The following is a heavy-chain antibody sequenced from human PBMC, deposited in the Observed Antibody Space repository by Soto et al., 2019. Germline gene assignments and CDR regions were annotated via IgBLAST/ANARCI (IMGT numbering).Heavy chain of an antibody. D-gene: IGHD2-21*02. CDR3: ARRYCASDNCPLFYYFVDL. J-gene: IGHJ6*02. Sequence: GASVKVSCKASGGTFNKFAFSWVRQALGQGLEWLGGIISVFRSANYEKRFRGRITITADEYTSTVYLYLNDLRSDDTAVYYCARRYCASDNCPLFYYFVDLWGLGTTVTVSS. CDR2: IISVFRSA. CDR1: GGTFNKFA. V-gene: IGHV1-69*13.